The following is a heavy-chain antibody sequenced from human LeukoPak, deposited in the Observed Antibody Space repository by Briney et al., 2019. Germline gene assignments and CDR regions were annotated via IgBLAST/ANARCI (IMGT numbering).Heavy chain of an antibody. Sequence: GGSLRLSCAASGFNFSSYGMHWVRQAPGKGLEGVAVIWYDGSNKYYADSVKGRFTISRDNSKNTLYLQMNSLRAEDTAVYYCAREGGSSSSLGYWGQGTLVTVSS. V-gene: IGHV3-33*01. CDR1: GFNFSSYG. J-gene: IGHJ4*02. CDR2: IWYDGSNK. CDR3: AREGGSSSSLGY. D-gene: IGHD6-6*01.